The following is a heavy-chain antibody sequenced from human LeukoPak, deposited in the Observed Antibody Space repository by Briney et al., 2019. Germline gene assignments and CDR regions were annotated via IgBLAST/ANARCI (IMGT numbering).Heavy chain of an antibody. CDR1: GFTFSSYG. D-gene: IGHD3-10*01. Sequence: GGSLRLSCAASGFTFSSYGMYWVRQAPGKGLEWVALISYDGSNKYYADSVKGRFTISRDNSKNTVFLEMNSLRAEDTAVYHCARDRYFGSDGFDIWGPGTMVIVSS. V-gene: IGHV3-30*03. CDR2: ISYDGSNK. CDR3: ARDRYFGSDGFDI. J-gene: IGHJ3*02.